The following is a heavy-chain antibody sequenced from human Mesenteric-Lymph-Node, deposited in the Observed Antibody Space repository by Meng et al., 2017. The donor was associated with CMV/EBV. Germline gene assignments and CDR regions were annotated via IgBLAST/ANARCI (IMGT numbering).Heavy chain of an antibody. CDR3: ARRYYDILTGYYRPYFDY. CDR2: ISSTGTTI. V-gene: IGHV3-11*04. J-gene: IGHJ4*02. CDR1: GFTFNDYY. D-gene: IGHD3-9*01. Sequence: GESLKISCAASGFTFNDYYMSWIRQAPGKGLEWISYISSTGTTIYYGDSVKGRFTISRDNAKNSLYLQMNSLRAEDTAVYYCARRYYDILTGYYRPYFDYWGQGTLVTVSS.